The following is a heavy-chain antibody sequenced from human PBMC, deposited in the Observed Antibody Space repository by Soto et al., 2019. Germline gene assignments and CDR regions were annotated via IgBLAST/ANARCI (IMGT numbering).Heavy chain of an antibody. V-gene: IGHV1-69*13. CDR2: IIPIFGTA. D-gene: IGHD5-18*01. CDR3: ARELVDTAMVRAYYFDY. J-gene: IGHJ4*02. Sequence: SVKVSCKASGGTFSSYAISWVRQAPGQGLEWMGGIIPIFGTANYAQKFQGRVTITADEPTSTAYMELSSLRSEDTAVYYCARELVDTAMVRAYYFDYWGQGTLVTVSS. CDR1: GGTFSSYA.